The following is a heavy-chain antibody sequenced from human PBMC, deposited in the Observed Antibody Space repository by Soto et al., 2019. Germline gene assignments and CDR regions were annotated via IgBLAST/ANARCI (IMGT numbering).Heavy chain of an antibody. Sequence: QVQLVQSGAEVKKPGASVKVSCKASGYTFTSYDINWVRQATGQGLEWMGWMNPNSGNTGYAQKFQGRVTMTRNTSISTAYMELSSLRSEDTAVYYCARGRAYYDFWGGPRSYYYYYMDVWGKGTTVTVSS. CDR2: MNPNSGNT. CDR1: GYTFTSYD. D-gene: IGHD3-3*01. CDR3: ARGRAYYDFWGGPRSYYYYYMDV. V-gene: IGHV1-8*01. J-gene: IGHJ6*03.